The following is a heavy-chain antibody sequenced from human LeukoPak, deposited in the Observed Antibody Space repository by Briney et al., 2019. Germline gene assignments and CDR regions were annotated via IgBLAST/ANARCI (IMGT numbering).Heavy chain of an antibody. CDR1: GFIFSTYS. CDR2: ISSSRTYI. CDR3: ARGDTADLGRGGIPTTSDY. V-gene: IGHV3-21*01. Sequence: HPGGSLKLSCGASGFIFSTYSMNWVRQAPGKGLEWVASISSSRTYIYYADSLKGRFTISRDNAKNSLYLQMNSLRAEDTAVYYCARGDTADLGRGGIPTTSDYWGQGTLVTVSS. J-gene: IGHJ4*02. D-gene: IGHD5-18*01.